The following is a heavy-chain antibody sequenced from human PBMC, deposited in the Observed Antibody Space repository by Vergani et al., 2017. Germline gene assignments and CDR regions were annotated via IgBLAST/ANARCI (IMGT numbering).Heavy chain of an antibody. J-gene: IGHJ4*02. CDR3: ARRVGAITFDY. D-gene: IGHD1-26*01. Sequence: QVQLHESGPGLVKPSETLSLTCTVSGGSISSSSYYWGWIRQPPGKGLEWIGSIYYSGSTYYNPSLKSRVTISVDTSKNQFSLKLSSVTAADTAVYYCARRVGAITFDYWGQGTLVTVSS. CDR1: GGSISSSSYY. V-gene: IGHV4-39*01. CDR2: IYYSGST.